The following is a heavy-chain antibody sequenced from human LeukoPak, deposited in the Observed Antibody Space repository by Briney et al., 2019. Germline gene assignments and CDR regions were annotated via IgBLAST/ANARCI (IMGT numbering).Heavy chain of an antibody. CDR2: IYYSGST. D-gene: IGHD3-10*01. CDR3: ATLWGSGSYNPDY. CDR1: GGSISSYY. Sequence: SETLSLTCTVSGGSISSYYWSWIRQPPGKGLEWIGYIYYSGSTNYNPSLKSRVTISVDTSKNQFSQKLSSVTAADTAVYYCATLWGSGSYNPDYWGQGTLVTVSS. J-gene: IGHJ4*02. V-gene: IGHV4-59*08.